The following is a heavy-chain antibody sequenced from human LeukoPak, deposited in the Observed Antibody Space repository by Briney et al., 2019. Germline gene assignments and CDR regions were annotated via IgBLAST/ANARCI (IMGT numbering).Heavy chain of an antibody. J-gene: IGHJ6*03. CDR3: ATVGDYYYYYMDV. Sequence: SVKVSCKASGGTFGSYAISWVRQAPGQGLEWMGGIIPIFGTANYAQKFQGRVTITADKSTSTAYMELSSLRSEDTAVYYCATVGDYYYYYMDVWGKGTTVTVSS. D-gene: IGHD2-15*01. CDR1: GGTFGSYA. CDR2: IIPIFGTA. V-gene: IGHV1-69*06.